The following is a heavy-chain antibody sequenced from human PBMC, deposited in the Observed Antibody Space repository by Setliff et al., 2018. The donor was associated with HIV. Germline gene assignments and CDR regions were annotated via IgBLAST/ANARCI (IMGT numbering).Heavy chain of an antibody. Sequence: ASVKVSCKASGYTFTSSGITWVRQAPGQGLEWMGWIGTYNGDTNYAQKFQGRVTMTTDASTSTAYMELRSLISDDTAVYYCAREGLWFGDRGYYMDVWGTGTAVTVSS. CDR1: GYTFTSSG. CDR2: IGTYNGDT. J-gene: IGHJ6*03. V-gene: IGHV1-18*01. CDR3: AREGLWFGDRGYYMDV. D-gene: IGHD3-10*01.